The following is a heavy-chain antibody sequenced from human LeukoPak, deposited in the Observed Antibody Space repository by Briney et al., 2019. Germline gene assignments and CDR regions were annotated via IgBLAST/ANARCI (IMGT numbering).Heavy chain of an antibody. Sequence: SETLSLTCAVYGGSFSGYYWSWIRQPPGKGLEWIGEINHSGSTNYHPSLKSRVTISVDTSKNQFSLKLSSVTAADTAVYYCARDPRFYYYMDVWGKGTSVTVSS. V-gene: IGHV4-34*01. CDR2: INHSGST. J-gene: IGHJ6*03. CDR3: ARDPRFYYYMDV. CDR1: GGSFSGYY.